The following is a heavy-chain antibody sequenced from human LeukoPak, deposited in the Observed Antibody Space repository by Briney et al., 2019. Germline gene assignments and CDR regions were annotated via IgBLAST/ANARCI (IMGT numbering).Heavy chain of an antibody. Sequence: GGSLRLSCAASGFTFSSYSMNWVRQAPGKGLEWVSSISSSSSYIYYADSVKGRFTISRDNAKNPLYLQMNSLRAEDTAVYYCARDLAPTGIAAAGTNWFDPWGQGTLVTVSS. CDR3: ARDLAPTGIAAAGTNWFDP. D-gene: IGHD6-13*01. V-gene: IGHV3-21*01. CDR2: ISSSSSYI. CDR1: GFTFSSYS. J-gene: IGHJ5*02.